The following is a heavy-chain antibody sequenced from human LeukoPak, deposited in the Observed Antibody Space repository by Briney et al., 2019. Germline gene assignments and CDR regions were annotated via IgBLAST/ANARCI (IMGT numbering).Heavy chain of an antibody. Sequence: ASETLSLTCTVSGGSISSSSYYWGWIRQPPGKGLEWIGSIYYSGSTYYNPSLKSRVTISVDTSKNQFSLKLSSVTAADTAVYYCARVQYYYDSSGKSGLYYFDYWGQGTLVTVSS. J-gene: IGHJ4*02. CDR3: ARVQYYYDSSGKSGLYYFDY. D-gene: IGHD3-22*01. CDR2: IYYSGST. CDR1: GGSISSSSYY. V-gene: IGHV4-39*07.